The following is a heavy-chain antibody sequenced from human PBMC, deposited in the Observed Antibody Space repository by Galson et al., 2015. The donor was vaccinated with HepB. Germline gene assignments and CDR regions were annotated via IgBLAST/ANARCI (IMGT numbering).Heavy chain of an antibody. V-gene: IGHV7-4-1*02. CDR2: INTNNGNP. CDR1: GNSFNYYA. Sequence: SVKVSCKASGNSFNYYAINWVRQAPGQGLEWMGWINTNNGNPMYAQDFAGRFVFSLDTSVSTTFLQISGLKTEVTAVYYCARDLGPMWGFLRLPFDPWGQGTLVTVSS. D-gene: IGHD2-21*01. J-gene: IGHJ5*02. CDR3: ARDLGPMWGFLRLPFDP.